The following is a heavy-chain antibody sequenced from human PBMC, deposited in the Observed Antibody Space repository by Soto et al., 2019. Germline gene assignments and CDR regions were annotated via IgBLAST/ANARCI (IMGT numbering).Heavy chain of an antibody. Sequence: GASVKVSCKASGFTFTSSAMQWVRQARGQRLEWIGWIVVGSGNTNYAQKFQERVTITRDMSTSTAYMELSSLRSEDTAVYYCAAEDLRYCDWPLGDAFDIWGQGTMVTVSS. CDR1: GFTFTSSA. V-gene: IGHV1-58*02. J-gene: IGHJ3*02. CDR3: AAEDLRYCDWPLGDAFDI. CDR2: IVVGSGNT. D-gene: IGHD3-9*01.